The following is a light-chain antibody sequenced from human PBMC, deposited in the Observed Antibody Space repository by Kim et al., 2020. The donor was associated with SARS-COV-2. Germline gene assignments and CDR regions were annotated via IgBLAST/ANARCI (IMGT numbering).Light chain of an antibody. CDR2: YDS. V-gene: IGLV3-21*04. J-gene: IGLJ3*02. CDR3: QVWDRSSDHWV. CDR1: NIGSNS. Sequence: APGKTARITCGGSNIGSNSVHWYRQKPGQAPVLVMYYDSDRPSGIPERFSASKSGSTATLTISRVEAGDEADYYCQVWDRSSDHWVFGGGTQLT.